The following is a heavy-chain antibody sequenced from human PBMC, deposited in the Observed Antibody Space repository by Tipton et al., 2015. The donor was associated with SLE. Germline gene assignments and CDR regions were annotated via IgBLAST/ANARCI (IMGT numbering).Heavy chain of an antibody. CDR3: ARDGGSTGRSYFQH. J-gene: IGHJ1*01. CDR1: GGSITSYY. Sequence: GLVKPSETLSLTCTVSGGSITSYYWSWIRQPPGKGLEWIGYIYYSGSTNYNPSLKSRVTISVDTSKNQFSLKLSSVTAADTAVYYCARDGGSTGRSYFQHWGQGTLVTVSS. D-gene: IGHD2-15*01. V-gene: IGHV4-59*01. CDR2: IYYSGST.